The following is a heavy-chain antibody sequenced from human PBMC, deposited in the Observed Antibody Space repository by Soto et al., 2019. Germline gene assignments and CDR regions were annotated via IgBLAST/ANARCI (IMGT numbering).Heavy chain of an antibody. V-gene: IGHV5-51*01. CDR3: ARQGGEYNTMSDY. CDR2: IYPGDSDA. D-gene: IGHD3-10*01. J-gene: IGHJ4*02. CDR1: GYTFSKYW. Sequence: GESLKISCNGSGYTFSKYWIGWVRQTPGKGLEWMGMIYPGDSDARYSPSFEGQVTFSVDKSINTAYLQWNSLKASNTAMYYCARQGGEYNTMSDYWGQGTLVTVSS.